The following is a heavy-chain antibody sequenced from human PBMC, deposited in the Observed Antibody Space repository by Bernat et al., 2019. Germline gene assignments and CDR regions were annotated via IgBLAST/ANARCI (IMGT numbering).Heavy chain of an antibody. Sequence: VQLVESGGGVVQPGGSLRLSCAASGFTFSSYAMSWVRQAPGQGLEWVSTISDSGTNTYYADFVKGRFTISRDNSKNTLYLQMNSLRAEDTAVYYCAKRNWNNGGAFDIWGQGTMVTVSS. CDR3: AKRNWNNGGAFDI. D-gene: IGHD1/OR15-1a*01. CDR2: ISDSGTNT. V-gene: IGHV3-23*04. J-gene: IGHJ3*02. CDR1: GFTFSSYA.